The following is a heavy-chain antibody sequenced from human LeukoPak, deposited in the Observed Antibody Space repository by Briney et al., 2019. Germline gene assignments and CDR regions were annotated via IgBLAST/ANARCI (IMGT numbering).Heavy chain of an antibody. V-gene: IGHV3-23*01. CDR1: GFTFSSYA. Sequence: GGSLRLSCAASGFTFSSYAMSWFRQAPGKGLDWVSAISGSGGSTYYADSVKGRFTISRDNSKNTLYLQMNSLRAEDTAVYYCAKDTPHGRDIVVVPAAIYAPGYYYGMDVWGQGTTVTVSS. J-gene: IGHJ6*02. CDR2: ISGSGGST. D-gene: IGHD2-2*01. CDR3: AKDTPHGRDIVVVPAAIYAPGYYYGMDV.